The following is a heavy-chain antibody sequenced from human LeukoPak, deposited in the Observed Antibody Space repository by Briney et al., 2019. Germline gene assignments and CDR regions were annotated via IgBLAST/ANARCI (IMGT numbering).Heavy chain of an antibody. Sequence: PSETLSLTCGVSGYSFSSGYYWGWIRQPPGKGLEWIGCVHRSGTAYYNPSLESRVSISVDTSKNHFSLKLTSMTATDTAVYFCAREGDGYNFGSWGQGTLVTVSS. J-gene: IGHJ5*01. D-gene: IGHD5-24*01. CDR3: AREGDGYNFGS. V-gene: IGHV4-38-2*02. CDR1: GYSFSSGYY. CDR2: VHRSGTA.